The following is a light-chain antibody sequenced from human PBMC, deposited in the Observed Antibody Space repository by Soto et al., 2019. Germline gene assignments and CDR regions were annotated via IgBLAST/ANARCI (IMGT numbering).Light chain of an antibody. Sequence: DIVITQAPYWLAVSVGERAIINCKSSQTIFYIPNNYSYVAWYQHTPGLPPKLLIYGASTRETGIPDRFRGSESGTDFTLTIHSLQAEDVAVYYCQQYDSTPITFGQGTRLEIK. CDR1: QTIFYIPNNYSY. CDR2: GAS. J-gene: IGKJ5*01. CDR3: QQYDSTPIT. V-gene: IGKV4-1*01.